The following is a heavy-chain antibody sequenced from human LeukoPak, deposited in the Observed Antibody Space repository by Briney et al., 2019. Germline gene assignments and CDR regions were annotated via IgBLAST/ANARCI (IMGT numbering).Heavy chain of an antibody. CDR2: IIPIFGTA. Sequence: SVKVSCKASGGTFSSYSISWVRQAPGQGLEWMGGIIPIFGTANYAQKFQGRVTITTDESTNTAYMELSSLRSEDTAVYYCARGRAVRENNWFDPWGQGTLVTVSS. V-gene: IGHV1-69*05. CDR1: GGTFSSYS. D-gene: IGHD6-19*01. CDR3: ARGRAVRENNWFDP. J-gene: IGHJ5*02.